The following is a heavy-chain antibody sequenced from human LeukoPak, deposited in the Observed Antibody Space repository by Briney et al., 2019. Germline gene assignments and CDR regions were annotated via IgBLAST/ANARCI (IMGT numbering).Heavy chain of an antibody. D-gene: IGHD2-15*01. Sequence: GGSLRLSCAASGFTFSSYAMHWVRQAPGKGLEWVAVISYDGSNKYYADSVKGRFTISRDNSKNTLYLQMNSLRAEDTAVYYCARASYSRGMDVWGQGTTVTVSS. CDR2: ISYDGSNK. CDR1: GFTFSSYA. CDR3: ARASYSRGMDV. V-gene: IGHV3-30-3*01. J-gene: IGHJ6*02.